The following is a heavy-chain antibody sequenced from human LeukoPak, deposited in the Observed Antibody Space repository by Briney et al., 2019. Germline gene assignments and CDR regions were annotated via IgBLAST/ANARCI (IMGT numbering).Heavy chain of an antibody. CDR1: GGSISSSSYY. V-gene: IGHV4-39*07. CDR2: IYYSGST. CDR3: ARAPVLRYFDWLLFNHFWFDP. D-gene: IGHD3-9*01. Sequence: SETLSLTCTVSGGSISSSSYYWGWIRQPPGKGLEWIGSIYYSGSTYYNPSLKSRVTISVDTSKNQFSLKLSSVTAADTAVYYCARAPVLRYFDWLLFNHFWFDPWGQGTLVTVSS. J-gene: IGHJ5*02.